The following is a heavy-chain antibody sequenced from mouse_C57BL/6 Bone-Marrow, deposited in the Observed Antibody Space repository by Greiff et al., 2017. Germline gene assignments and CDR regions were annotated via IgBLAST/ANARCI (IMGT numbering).Heavy chain of an antibody. CDR3: ARGTTVVARYAIDY. Sequence: QVQLQQPGAELVRPGSSVKLSCKASGYTFTSYWMDWVKQRPGQGLAWLGNIYPSDSENHYNQKFKDKATLTVDKSSSTAYMQLSSLTSEDSAVYYCARGTTVVARYAIDYWGQGTSVTVSS. J-gene: IGHJ4*01. D-gene: IGHD1-1*01. CDR2: IYPSDSEN. CDR1: GYTFTSYW. V-gene: IGHV1-61*01.